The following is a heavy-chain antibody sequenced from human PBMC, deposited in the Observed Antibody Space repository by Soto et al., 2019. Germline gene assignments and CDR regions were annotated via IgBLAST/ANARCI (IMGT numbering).Heavy chain of an antibody. J-gene: IGHJ4*02. CDR1: GFTFSSHL. CDR3: ASLYDFWSGYFDY. Sequence: GGSLRLSCAASGFTFSSHLMNWVRQAPGKGLEWVATIKEDGSEKYYVDSVKGRFTISRDNAKNSLNLQMNSLRAEDTAVYYCASLYDFWSGYFDYWGQGTLVTVS. V-gene: IGHV3-7*01. CDR2: IKEDGSEK. D-gene: IGHD3-3*01.